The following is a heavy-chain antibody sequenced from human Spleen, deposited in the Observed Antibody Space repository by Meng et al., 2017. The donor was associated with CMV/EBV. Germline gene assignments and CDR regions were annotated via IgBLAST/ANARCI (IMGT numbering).Heavy chain of an antibody. Sequence: SETLSLTCTVSDGSISSYYWSWIRQPPGKGLEWIGYMYYSGSTNYNPSLKSRLTISVDTSKNQFSLKLSSVTAADTAVYYCARGGPINWFDPWGQGTLVTVSS. J-gene: IGHJ5*02. CDR1: DGSISSYY. V-gene: IGHV4-59*01. CDR2: MYYSGST. CDR3: ARGGPINWFDP.